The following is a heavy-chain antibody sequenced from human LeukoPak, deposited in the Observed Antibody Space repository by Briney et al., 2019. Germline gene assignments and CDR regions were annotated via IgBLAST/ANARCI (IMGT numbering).Heavy chain of an antibody. Sequence: GGSLRLSCAASGFTVRSNYMNWVRQTPGKGLEWVLSITRGSIYTFYADSVKGRFTISRDNAKNSLSLQMNSLRAEDTAVYYCARDPYNGSYGDDYYYYMDVWGKGTTVTISS. CDR3: ARDPYNGSYGDDYYYYMDV. CDR1: GFTVRSNY. V-gene: IGHV3-21*01. CDR2: ITRGSIYT. D-gene: IGHD1-26*01. J-gene: IGHJ6*03.